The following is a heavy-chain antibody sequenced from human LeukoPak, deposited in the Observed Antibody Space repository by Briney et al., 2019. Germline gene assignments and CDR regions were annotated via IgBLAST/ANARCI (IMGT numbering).Heavy chain of an antibody. V-gene: IGHV3-48*04. J-gene: IGHJ4*02. CDR3: ARDHENYGGNPDFDY. Sequence: GGSLRLSCAASGFTFSSYAMSWVRQAPGKGLEWVSYISSSGSTIYYADSVKGRFTISRDNAKNSLYLQMNSLRAEDTAVYYCARDHENYGGNPDFDYWGQGTLVTVSS. D-gene: IGHD4-23*01. CDR2: ISSSGSTI. CDR1: GFTFSSYA.